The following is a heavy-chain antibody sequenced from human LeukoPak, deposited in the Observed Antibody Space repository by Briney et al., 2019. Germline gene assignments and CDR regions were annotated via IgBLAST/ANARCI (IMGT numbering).Heavy chain of an antibody. CDR1: GGSISSSSYY. J-gene: IGHJ4*02. Sequence: SETLSLTCTVSGGSISSSSYYWGWIRQPPGKGLEWIGSIYYSGSTYYNPSLKSRVTISVDTSKNQFSLKLSSVTAADTAVYYCAREAHEADWGQGTLVTVSS. CDR3: AREAHEAD. CDR2: IYYSGST. V-gene: IGHV4-39*07.